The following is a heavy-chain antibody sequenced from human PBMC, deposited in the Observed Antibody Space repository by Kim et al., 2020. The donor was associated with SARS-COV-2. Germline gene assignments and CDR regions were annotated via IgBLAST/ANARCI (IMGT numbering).Heavy chain of an antibody. CDR1: GGSVSIYY. D-gene: IGHD4-17*01. J-gene: IGHJ5*02. CDR3: AKDVGLRGWFDP. Sequence: SDTLSLTCTVSGGSVSIYYWSWIRQPPGKGPEWIGYIYNSGSTTYNPSLKSRVTISLDTSKNQFSLKLSSVTAADTAVYYCAKDVGLRGWFDPWGQGTLVTVSS. V-gene: IGHV4-59*02. CDR2: IYNSGST.